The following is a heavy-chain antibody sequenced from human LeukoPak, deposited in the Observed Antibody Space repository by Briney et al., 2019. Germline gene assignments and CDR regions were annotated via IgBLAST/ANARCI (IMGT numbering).Heavy chain of an antibody. CDR1: GFTFSSFW. V-gene: IGHV3-74*01. CDR2: INSDGSST. CDR3: ASGYCSGGSCHTTNSPFDY. D-gene: IGHD2-15*01. Sequence: GGSLRLSCAASGFTFSSFWMHWVRQAPGKGLVWVSRINSDGSSTTYADSVKGRFTISRGNAKNTLYLQMNSLRAEDTAVYHCASGYCSGGSCHTTNSPFDYWGQGTLVTVSS. J-gene: IGHJ4*02.